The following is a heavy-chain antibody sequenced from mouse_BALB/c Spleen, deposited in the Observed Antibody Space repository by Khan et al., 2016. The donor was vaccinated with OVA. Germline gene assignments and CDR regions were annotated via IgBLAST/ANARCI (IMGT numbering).Heavy chain of an antibody. CDR2: ISYSGST. CDR1: GYSFTSNYV. D-gene: IGHD1-1*01. Sequence: VQLVESGPGLVKPSQTLSLTCTVSGYSFTSNYVWYWIRQFPGNKLEWRGYISYSGSTNYNPSLNRRISITRDTSKNQFFLKFNSVTTEATATYYCTRGNYYEYALDYWSQGTSVTVSS. J-gene: IGHJ4*01. V-gene: IGHV3-2*02. CDR3: TRGNYYEYALDY.